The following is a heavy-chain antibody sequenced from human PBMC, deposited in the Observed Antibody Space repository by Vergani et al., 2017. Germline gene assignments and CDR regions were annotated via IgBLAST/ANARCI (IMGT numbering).Heavy chain of an antibody. Sequence: QVQLQESGPGLVKPSETLSLTCTVSGGSISSYYWSWIRQPPGKGLEWIGYIYYSGSTNYNPSLKSRVTISVDTSKNQFSLKLSSVTAAETAVYYCARGSMGMFDYWGQGTLVTVSS. V-gene: IGHV4-59*01. D-gene: IGHD6-13*01. CDR2: IYYSGST. CDR1: GGSISSYY. CDR3: ARGSMGMFDY. J-gene: IGHJ4*02.